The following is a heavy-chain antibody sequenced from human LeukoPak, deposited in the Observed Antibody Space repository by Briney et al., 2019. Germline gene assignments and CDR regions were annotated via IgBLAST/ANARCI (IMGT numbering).Heavy chain of an antibody. CDR1: GFSFSVYS. V-gene: IGHV3-48*01. D-gene: IGHD5-24*01. J-gene: IGHJ5*01. Sequence: GGSLRLSCAASGFSFSVYSMTWVRQAPGKGLEWLSYISGSSSPIYYADSVKGRFTISRDNAKNSLYLQMNSLRVEDTAVYYCAKGESITSAWFDSWGQGTLVTVSS. CDR3: AKGESITSAWFDS. CDR2: ISGSSSPI.